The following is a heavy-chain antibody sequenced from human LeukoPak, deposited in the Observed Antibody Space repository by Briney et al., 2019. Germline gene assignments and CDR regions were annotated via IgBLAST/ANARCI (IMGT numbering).Heavy chain of an antibody. CDR2: ISYHGSAK. D-gene: IGHD6-19*01. J-gene: IGHJ5*02. V-gene: IGHV3-30*18. CDR3: AKDWGSSGWYNYFDP. Sequence: PGGSLRLSCAVSGFTINSHGMHWVRQAPGKGLEWVAMISYHGSAKYYGDSVQGRFTISRDISKNTLYLQMDSLRPEDTAVYYCAKDWGSSGWYNYFDPWGQGTLVTVSS. CDR1: GFTINSHG.